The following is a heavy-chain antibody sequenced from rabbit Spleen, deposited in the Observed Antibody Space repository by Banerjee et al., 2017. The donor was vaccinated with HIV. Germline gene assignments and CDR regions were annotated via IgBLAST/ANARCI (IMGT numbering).Heavy chain of an antibody. CDR3: ARENGALGSAMDL. D-gene: IGHD6-1*01. CDR2: INTATGKP. J-gene: IGHJ4*01. Sequence: QSLEESGGDLVKPGASLTLTCTASGVSFSDRDVMCWVRQAPGKGLEWIACINTATGKPVYATWAKGRFTISTTSSTTVTLQMTSLTAADTATYFCARENGALGSAMDLWGPGTLVT. V-gene: IGHV1S40*01. CDR1: GVSFSDRDV.